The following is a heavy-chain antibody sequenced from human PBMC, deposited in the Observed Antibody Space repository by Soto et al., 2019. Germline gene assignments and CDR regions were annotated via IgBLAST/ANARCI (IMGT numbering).Heavy chain of an antibody. J-gene: IGHJ6*02. V-gene: IGHV4-59*01. CDR2: IYYSGST. CDR1: GGSISSYC. CDR3: AVSGYDILTGYYYSGMDV. Sequence: ASETLSLTCTVSGGSISSYCWSWIRQPPGKGLEWIGYIYYSGSTNYNPSLKSRVTISVDTSKNQFSLKLSSVTAADTAVYYWAVSGYDILTGYYYSGMDVWGQGTTVTVSS. D-gene: IGHD3-9*01.